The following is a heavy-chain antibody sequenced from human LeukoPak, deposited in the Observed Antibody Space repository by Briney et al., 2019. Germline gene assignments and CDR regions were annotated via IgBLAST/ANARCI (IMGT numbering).Heavy chain of an antibody. CDR1: GYSFTSYW. V-gene: IGHV5-51*01. Sequence: GASLQISCKGSGYSFTSYWIGWVRQLPGKGLEGMGIIYPGDSDTRYSPSFQGQVTISADKSISTAYLQWSSLKASDTAMYYCASSSSYGSGSYYLSFDYWGQGTLVTVSS. D-gene: IGHD3-10*01. CDR2: IYPGDSDT. CDR3: ASSSSYGSGSYYLSFDY. J-gene: IGHJ4*02.